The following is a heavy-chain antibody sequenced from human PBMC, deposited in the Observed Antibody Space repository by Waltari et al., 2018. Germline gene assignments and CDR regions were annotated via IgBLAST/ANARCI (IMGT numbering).Heavy chain of an antibody. CDR2: IYYSGST. V-gene: IGHV4-39*07. Sequence: QMQLQESGPGLVKPSETLSLTCTVSGGSISSSSYYWGWIRQPPGKGLEWIGSIYYSGSTYYNPSLKSRVTISVDTSKNQFSLKLSSVTAADTAVYYCAREGVVVVAPPDYWGQGTLVTVSS. CDR1: GGSISSSSYY. J-gene: IGHJ4*02. D-gene: IGHD2-15*01. CDR3: AREGVVVVAPPDY.